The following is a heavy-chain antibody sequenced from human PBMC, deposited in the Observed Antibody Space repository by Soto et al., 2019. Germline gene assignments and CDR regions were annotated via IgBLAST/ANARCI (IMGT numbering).Heavy chain of an antibody. CDR2: IKSKTDGGTT. CDR1: GFTFSNAW. CDR3: TATYYDFWSGSY. V-gene: IGHV3-15*01. J-gene: IGHJ4*02. D-gene: IGHD3-3*01. Sequence: GGSLILSCAASGFTFSNAWMSWVRQAPGKGLEWVGRIKSKTDGGTTDYAAPVKGRFTISRDDSKNTLYLQMNSLKTEDTAVYYCTATYYDFWSGSYWGQGTLVTVSS.